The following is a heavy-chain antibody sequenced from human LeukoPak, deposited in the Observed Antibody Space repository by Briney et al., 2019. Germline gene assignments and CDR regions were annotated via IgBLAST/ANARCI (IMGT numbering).Heavy chain of an antibody. CDR1: GFTFSSYW. V-gene: IGHV3-74*01. CDR2: INSDGSST. D-gene: IGHD3-22*01. CDR3: ARDYYDSSGQSYYYYYYMDV. Sequence: PGRSLRLSCAASGFTFSSYWMHWVRQAPGKGLVWVSRINSDGSSTSYADSVKGRFTISRDNAKNTLYLQMNSLRAEDTAVYYCARDYYDSSGQSYYYYYYMDVWGKGTTVTISS. J-gene: IGHJ6*03.